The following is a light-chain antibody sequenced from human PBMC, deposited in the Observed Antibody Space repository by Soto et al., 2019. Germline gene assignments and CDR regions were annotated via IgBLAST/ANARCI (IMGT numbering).Light chain of an antibody. J-gene: IGLJ1*01. Sequence: QSALTQPASVSGSPGQSITISCTGTRSDIRSYNLVSWYQQHPGKAHKLMIYEGGKRPSGVSNRFSGSKSGNTASPIISGLQAEDEADYYCCSYAGSSTPNYVFGTGT. V-gene: IGLV2-23*01. CDR1: RSDIRSYNL. CDR3: CSYAGSSTPNYV. CDR2: EGG.